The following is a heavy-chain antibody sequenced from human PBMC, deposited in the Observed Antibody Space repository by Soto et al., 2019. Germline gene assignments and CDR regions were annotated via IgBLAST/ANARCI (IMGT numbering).Heavy chain of an antibody. CDR2: IYYSGGT. CDR1: GGSISSTFYY. CDR3: ARHGRKTIIAQHRHSAMYV. V-gene: IGHV4-39*01. J-gene: IGHJ6*02. Sequence: SETLSLTCTVSGGSISSTFYYWVWIRQPPGKGLEWIGFIYYSGGTSYNPSHNPSLMSRLPMSVDTSNNQFSLNSSSVTAADSALCYCARHGRKTIIAQHRHSAMYVCGHGAT. D-gene: IGHD3-22*01.